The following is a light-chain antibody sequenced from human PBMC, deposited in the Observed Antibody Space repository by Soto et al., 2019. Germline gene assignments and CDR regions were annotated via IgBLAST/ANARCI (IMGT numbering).Light chain of an antibody. CDR1: QSVSSNY. CDR3: QQYGSSPWT. V-gene: IGKV3-20*01. J-gene: IGKJ1*01. CDR2: GAS. Sequence: EIVLTQSPGTLSLSPGERATLSCRASQSVSSNYLAWYQQKPGQAPRPLLYGASSRATGIPDRCSGSGAGTDFTLTISRLEAEDFAVYYCQQYGSSPWTFGQGTKVEIK.